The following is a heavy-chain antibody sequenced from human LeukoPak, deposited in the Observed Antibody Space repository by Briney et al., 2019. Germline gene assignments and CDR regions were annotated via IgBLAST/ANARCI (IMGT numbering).Heavy chain of an antibody. CDR1: NGSINFYY. J-gene: IGHJ4*02. Sequence: PSETLSHTCTVSNGSINFYYWSWVRQSPGKGLEWIGNVYYSGNANYNPSLQSRVTISVETSKNQFSLKVTSVTAGDTAVYFCARTRIAVTGYYFDYWGQGALVTVSS. CDR3: ARTRIAVTGYYFDY. D-gene: IGHD6-19*01. V-gene: IGHV4-59*01. CDR2: VYYSGNA.